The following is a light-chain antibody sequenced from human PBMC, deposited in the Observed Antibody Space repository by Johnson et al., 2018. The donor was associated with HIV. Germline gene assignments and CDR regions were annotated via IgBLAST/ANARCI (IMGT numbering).Light chain of an antibody. CDR2: DNN. Sequence: QSVLTQPPSVSAAPGQKVTISCSGSSSNIGNNYVSWYQQLPGTAPRLLIYDNNKRPSGIPDRFSGSKSGTSATLGITGLQTGDEADYYCGTGDSSLSHYVFGTGTKVTVL. J-gene: IGLJ1*01. CDR3: GTGDSSLSHYV. V-gene: IGLV1-51*01. CDR1: SSNIGNNY.